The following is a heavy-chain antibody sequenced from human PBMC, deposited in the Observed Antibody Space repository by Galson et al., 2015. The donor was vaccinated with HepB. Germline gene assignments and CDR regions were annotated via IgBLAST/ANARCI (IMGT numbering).Heavy chain of an antibody. CDR1: GFTFSNCG. D-gene: IGHD5-24*01. CDR2: IWYDGTNK. V-gene: IGHV3-33*08. J-gene: IGHJ3*02. CDR3: ARERMRSPHDVFDM. Sequence: SLRLSCAASGFTFSNCGMHWVRQAPGKGLEWVAIIWYDGTNKYYADSVKGRFTISRDNSKNTLYLQMNSLRAEDTAIYYCARERMRSPHDVFDMWGQGTMVTVSS.